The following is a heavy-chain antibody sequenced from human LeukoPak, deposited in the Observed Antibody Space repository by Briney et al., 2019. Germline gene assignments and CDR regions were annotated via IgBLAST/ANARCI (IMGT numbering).Heavy chain of an antibody. Sequence: SETLSLTCAVYGGSFSGYYWSWIRQPLGKGLEWIGEINHSGSTNYNPSLRSRVTISVDTSKNQFSLKLSSVTAADTAVYYCARAQQLGRHFDYWGQGTLVTVSS. J-gene: IGHJ4*02. CDR3: ARAQQLGRHFDY. V-gene: IGHV4-34*01. CDR2: INHSGST. CDR1: GGSFSGYY. D-gene: IGHD6-13*01.